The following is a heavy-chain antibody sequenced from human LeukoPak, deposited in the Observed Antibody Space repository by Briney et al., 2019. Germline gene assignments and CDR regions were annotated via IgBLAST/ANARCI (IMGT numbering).Heavy chain of an antibody. CDR3: ARDLAEHYGDNWFDP. V-gene: IGHV1-69*05. Sequence: ASVKVSCKASGGTFSSYAISWVRQAPGQGLEWMGRIIPIFGTANCAQKFQGRVTITTDESTSTAYMELSSLRSEDTAVYYCARDLAEHYGDNWFDPWGQGTLVTVSS. J-gene: IGHJ5*02. CDR1: GGTFSSYA. CDR2: IIPIFGTA. D-gene: IGHD4-17*01.